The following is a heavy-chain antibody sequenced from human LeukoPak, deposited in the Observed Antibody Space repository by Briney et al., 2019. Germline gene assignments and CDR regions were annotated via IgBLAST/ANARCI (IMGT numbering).Heavy chain of an antibody. Sequence: GGSLRLSCAASGFTFSSYAMSWVRQAPEKGLEWVSAISGSGGSTYYADSVKGRFTISRDNSKNTLYLQMNSLRAEDTALYYCAKSSYYDTSGSYREYYFDYWGQGALVTVSS. CDR3: AKSSYYDTSGSYREYYFDY. D-gene: IGHD3-22*01. CDR2: ISGSGGST. CDR1: GFTFSSYA. J-gene: IGHJ4*02. V-gene: IGHV3-23*01.